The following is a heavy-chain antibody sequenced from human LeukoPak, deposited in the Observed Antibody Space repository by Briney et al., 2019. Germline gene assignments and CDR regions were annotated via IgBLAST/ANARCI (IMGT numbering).Heavy chain of an antibody. D-gene: IGHD3-3*01. CDR1: GFSFSVYA. J-gene: IGHJ4*02. CDR3: AKGGQDFDFWGFDY. Sequence: QPGGSLRLSCAASGFSFSVYAMSWVRQAPGKGLEWVSSISGSGGRTYYTNSVKGRFTISRENFKNTVYLEMNNLGAEDTALYYCAKGGQDFDFWGFDYWGQGNLVIVSS. CDR2: ISGSGGRT. V-gene: IGHV3-23*01.